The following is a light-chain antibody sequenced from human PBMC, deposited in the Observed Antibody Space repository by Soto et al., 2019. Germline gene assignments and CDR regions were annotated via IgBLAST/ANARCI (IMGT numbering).Light chain of an antibody. Sequence: QSVLTQPASVSGSPGQSIAISCTGTSSDIGDSNYVSWYQQHPGKAPKLVIYDVSNRPSEVSNRFSGSKSANTASLTISGLQAEDEADYYCSSFRSSSTSYVFGTGTKVTVL. CDR2: DVS. J-gene: IGLJ1*01. CDR1: SSDIGDSNY. CDR3: SSFRSSSTSYV. V-gene: IGLV2-14*03.